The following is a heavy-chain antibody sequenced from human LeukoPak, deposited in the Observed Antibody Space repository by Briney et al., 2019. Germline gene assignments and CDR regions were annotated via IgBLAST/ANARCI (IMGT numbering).Heavy chain of an antibody. J-gene: IGHJ6*02. V-gene: IGHV3-74*01. CDR1: RGFTFSTNW. CDR3: VRNNWNSVYYGMDV. Sequence: GGSLRLSCAASRGFTFSTNWMYWVRQAPGKGLVRVSRVNSDGSSTAYADSVKGRFTISRDNVNNILYLQMNSLRAEDTAVYYCVRNNWNSVYYGMDVWGQGTTVTVSS. CDR2: VNSDGSST. D-gene: IGHD1-7*01.